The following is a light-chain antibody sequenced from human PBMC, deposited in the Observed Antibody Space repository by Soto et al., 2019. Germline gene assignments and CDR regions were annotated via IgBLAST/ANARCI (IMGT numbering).Light chain of an antibody. V-gene: IGKV3-20*01. CDR2: GAS. CDR1: QSVSSNY. Sequence: IVLTQSPGTLSLSPGERATLSCRASQSVSSNYLAWYQQRPGQAPRLLIYGASSRATSIPDRFSGSGSGTDFTLTISRLEPEDFAVYYCQQYGSSPWTFGQGTKVDIK. CDR3: QQYGSSPWT. J-gene: IGKJ1*01.